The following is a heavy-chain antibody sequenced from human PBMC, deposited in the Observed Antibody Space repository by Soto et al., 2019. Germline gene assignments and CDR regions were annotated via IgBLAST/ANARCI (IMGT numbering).Heavy chain of an antibody. J-gene: IGHJ4*02. CDR2: INHSGST. Sequence: SSETLSLTCAVYGGSFSGYYWSWIRQPPGKGLEWIGEINHSGSTHYNPSLKSRVTISVDTSKNQFSLKLSSVTAADTAVYYCARGDLYSGYDSNWGQGTLVTVSS. CDR3: ARGDLYSGYDSN. D-gene: IGHD5-12*01. V-gene: IGHV4-34*01. CDR1: GGSFSGYY.